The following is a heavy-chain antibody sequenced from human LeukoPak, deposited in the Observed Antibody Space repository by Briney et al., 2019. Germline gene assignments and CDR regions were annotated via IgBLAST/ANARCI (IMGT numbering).Heavy chain of an antibody. CDR3: AKDSLGVLLWFGDFDY. V-gene: IGHV3-74*01. Sequence: PGGSLRLSCAASGFTFSSSWMHWVRQAPGKGLVWVSRINGDGSSTSYADSVKGRSTISRDNAKNTLYLQMNSLRAEDTAVYYCAKDSLGVLLWFGDFDYWGQGTLVTVSS. J-gene: IGHJ4*02. CDR1: GFTFSSSW. CDR2: INGDGSST. D-gene: IGHD3-10*01.